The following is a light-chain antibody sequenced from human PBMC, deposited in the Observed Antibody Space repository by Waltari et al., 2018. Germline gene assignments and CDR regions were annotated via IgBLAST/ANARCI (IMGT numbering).Light chain of an antibody. Sequence: EIVLTQAPGTLSLSPGERATLSCRASQSVTNNYLAWYQQKPGQAPRLLIDGVSSRATGIPDRFSGSGSATDFTPTISRLEPEDFAVYFCQQYGSSLYTFGQGTKLEIK. CDR2: GVS. J-gene: IGKJ2*01. CDR1: QSVTNNY. CDR3: QQYGSSLYT. V-gene: IGKV3-20*01.